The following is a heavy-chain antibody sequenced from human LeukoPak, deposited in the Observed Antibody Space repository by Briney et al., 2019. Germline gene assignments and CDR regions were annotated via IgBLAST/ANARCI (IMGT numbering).Heavy chain of an antibody. Sequence: SETLSLTCTVSGYSISSGYYWGWLRQPPGRGLEWIGTIYHSGSTYYNPSLKSRVTISVDTSKNQFSLKLSSVTAADTAVYYCARGRGALLWFGAYLDYWGQGTLVTVSS. CDR3: ARGRGALLWFGAYLDY. D-gene: IGHD3-10*01. J-gene: IGHJ4*02. CDR1: GYSISSGYY. CDR2: IYHSGST. V-gene: IGHV4-38-2*02.